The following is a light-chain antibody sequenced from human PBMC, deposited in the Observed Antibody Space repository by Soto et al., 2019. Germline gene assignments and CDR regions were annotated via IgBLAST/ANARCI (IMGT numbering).Light chain of an antibody. V-gene: IGLV2-14*03. Sequence: QSALTQPASVSGSPGQSITISCTGTSSDVGAYDYVSWYQQHPGEVPKLMIFDVSARPSGVSHRFSGSKSGNTASLTISGLQAEDEADYYCCSFTTSTSYVFGTGTKLTVL. CDR2: DVS. CDR3: CSFTTSTSYV. J-gene: IGLJ1*01. CDR1: SSDVGAYDY.